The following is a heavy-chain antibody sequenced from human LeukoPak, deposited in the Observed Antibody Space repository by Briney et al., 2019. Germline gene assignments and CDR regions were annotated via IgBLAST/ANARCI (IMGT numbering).Heavy chain of an antibody. CDR1: GFTVSSNY. CDR2: IYSGGST. D-gene: IGHD5-18*01. CDR3: AWLGGYCYDYFVY. Sequence: PGGSLRLSCAASGFTVSSNYMSWVRQAPGKGLEWVAVIYSGGSTYYADSVKGRLPISRDNSKNTPNLQMTSLRAEDRAVYYCAWLGGYCYDYFVYWGQGTLVTVSS. V-gene: IGHV3-66*01. J-gene: IGHJ4*02.